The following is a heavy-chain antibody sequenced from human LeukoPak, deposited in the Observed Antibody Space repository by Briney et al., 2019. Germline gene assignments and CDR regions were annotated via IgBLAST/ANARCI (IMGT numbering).Heavy chain of an antibody. Sequence: GGSLRLSCAAPGITVSSDYMTWVRQAPGKGLEWVSLIYNNGNTYYADSVRGRFTISRDNSKNTLYLQMNSLRVEDTAMYYCTRGIGRSWSLDNWGQGTLVTVSS. CDR2: IYNNGNT. J-gene: IGHJ4*02. CDR3: TRGIGRSWSLDN. CDR1: GITVSSDY. V-gene: IGHV3-53*01. D-gene: IGHD3-10*01.